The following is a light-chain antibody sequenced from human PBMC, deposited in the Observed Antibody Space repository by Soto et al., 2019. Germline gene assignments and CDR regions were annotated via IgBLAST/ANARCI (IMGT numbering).Light chain of an antibody. CDR2: SGS. Sequence: DLVMTQSPLSLPVTPGEPASISCSSSQSLLQSNGYNYLDWYLQKPGQSPQLLIYSGSYRASGVPDRFSGSESGTYFTLKIRIVEAEDVGVYYCMQSQQSPPTFGQGTKVEI. CDR1: QSLLQSNGYNY. CDR3: MQSQQSPPT. V-gene: IGKV2-28*01. J-gene: IGKJ1*01.